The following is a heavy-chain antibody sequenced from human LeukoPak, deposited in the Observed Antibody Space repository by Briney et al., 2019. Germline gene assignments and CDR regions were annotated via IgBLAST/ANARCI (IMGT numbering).Heavy chain of an antibody. Sequence: PGGSLRLSCAASGFTFSSYAMSWVRQAPGKGLEWVSAISGSGGSTYYADSVKGRSTISRDNSKNTLYLQMNGLRAEDTAVYYCAKDRGPGPWGAFDYWGQGTLVTVSS. CDR2: ISGSGGST. J-gene: IGHJ4*02. V-gene: IGHV3-23*01. D-gene: IGHD3-16*01. CDR3: AKDRGPGPWGAFDY. CDR1: GFTFSSYA.